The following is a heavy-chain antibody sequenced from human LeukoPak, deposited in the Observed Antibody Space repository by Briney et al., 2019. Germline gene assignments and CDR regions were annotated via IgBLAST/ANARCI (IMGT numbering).Heavy chain of an antibody. CDR2: ISGSGGST. CDR1: GFTFSSYG. D-gene: IGHD1-26*01. CDR3: ASSQWELPLDY. V-gene: IGHV3-23*01. J-gene: IGHJ4*02. Sequence: GGSLRLSCAASGFTFSSYGMHWVRQAPGKGLEWVSAISGSGGSTYYADSVKGRFTISRDNAKNTLYLQMNSLRAEDTAVYYCASSQWELPLDYWGQGTLVTVSS.